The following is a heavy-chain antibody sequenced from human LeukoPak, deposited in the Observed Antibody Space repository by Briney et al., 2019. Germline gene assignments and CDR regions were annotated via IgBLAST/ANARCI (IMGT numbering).Heavy chain of an antibody. Sequence: GESLKISCKGSGYSFTSYWIGWVRQMPGKGLEWMGIIYPGDSDTRYSPSFQGQVTISADKSISTAYLQWSSLKASDTAMYYCARHRNDWGLRGYYYYGMDVWGQGTTVTVSS. CDR1: GYSFTSYW. J-gene: IGHJ6*02. D-gene: IGHD7-27*01. V-gene: IGHV5-51*01. CDR2: IYPGDSDT. CDR3: ARHRNDWGLRGYYYYGMDV.